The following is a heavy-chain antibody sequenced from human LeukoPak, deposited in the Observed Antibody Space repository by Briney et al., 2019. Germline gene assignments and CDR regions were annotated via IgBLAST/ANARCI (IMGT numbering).Heavy chain of an antibody. D-gene: IGHD3-22*01. J-gene: IGHJ6*03. CDR2: ISWNSGSI. CDR1: GFTFDDYA. V-gene: IGHV3-9*01. CDR3: AKAGRDDSSGYYMDV. Sequence: PGRSLRLSCAASGFTFDDYAMHWVRHAPGKGLEWVSGISWNSGSIGYADSVKGRFTISRDNAKNSLYLQMNSLRAEDTALYYCAKAGRDDSSGYYMDVWGKGTTVTVS.